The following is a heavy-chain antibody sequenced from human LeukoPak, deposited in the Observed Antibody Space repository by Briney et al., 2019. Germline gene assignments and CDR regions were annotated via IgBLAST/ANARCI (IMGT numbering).Heavy chain of an antibody. CDR2: IYYSGST. CDR1: GGSISSSSYY. J-gene: IGHJ4*02. Sequence: SSETLSLTCTVSGGSISSSSYYWGWIRQPPGKGLEWIGNIYYSGSTYYNPSLKSRVTISVDTSKNQFSLKLSSVTAADTAVYYCARDFQKGQGMRWGQGTLVTVSS. CDR3: ARDFQKGQGMR. V-gene: IGHV4-39*07.